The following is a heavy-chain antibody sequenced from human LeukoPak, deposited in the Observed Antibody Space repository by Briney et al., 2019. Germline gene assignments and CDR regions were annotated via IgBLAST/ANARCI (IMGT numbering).Heavy chain of an antibody. V-gene: IGHV4-4*02. CDR3: ARLGFSGYDSDAFDI. CDR1: GGSISTNNW. CDR2: IYHSGST. Sequence: PSGTLSLTCAVSGGSISTNNWWSWVRQPPGKGLEWIGEIYHSGSTNYNPSLKSPVTMSVDKSKNQFSLRLSSVTAADTAVYYCARLGFSGYDSDAFDIWGQGTMVTVSS. J-gene: IGHJ3*02. D-gene: IGHD5-12*01.